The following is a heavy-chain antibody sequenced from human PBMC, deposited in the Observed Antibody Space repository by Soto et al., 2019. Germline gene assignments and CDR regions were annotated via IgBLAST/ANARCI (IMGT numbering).Heavy chain of an antibody. CDR3: ARLVLWFGEFHFDY. CDR1: GGSISSYY. Sequence: QVRLQESGPGLVKPSETLSLTCTVSGGSISSYYWSWIRQPPGKGLEWIGYIYYSGSTNYNPSLKSRVTISVDTSKNQFSLKLSSVTAADTAVYYCARLVLWFGEFHFDYWGQGTLVTVSS. J-gene: IGHJ4*02. V-gene: IGHV4-59*08. CDR2: IYYSGST. D-gene: IGHD3-10*01.